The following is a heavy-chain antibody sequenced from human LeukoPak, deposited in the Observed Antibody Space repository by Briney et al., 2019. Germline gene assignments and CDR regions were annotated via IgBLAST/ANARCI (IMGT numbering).Heavy chain of an antibody. CDR3: ARLLWFGESQDAFDI. J-gene: IGHJ3*02. V-gene: IGHV4-59*08. CDR1: GGSISSYY. D-gene: IGHD3-10*01. Sequence: SETLSLTCTVSGGSISSYYWSWIRRPPGKGLEWIGYIYYSGSTNYNPSLKSRVTISVDTSKNQFSLKLSSVTAADTAVYYCARLLWFGESQDAFDIWGQGTMVTVSS. CDR2: IYYSGST.